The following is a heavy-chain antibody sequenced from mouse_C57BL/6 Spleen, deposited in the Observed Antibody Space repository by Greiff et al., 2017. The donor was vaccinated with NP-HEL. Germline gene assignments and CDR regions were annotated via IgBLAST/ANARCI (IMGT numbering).Heavy chain of an antibody. J-gene: IGHJ3*01. CDR1: GYTFTEYT. CDR3: ARHEDVYSNYGGAWFAY. Sequence: LQQSGAELVKPGASVKLSCKASGYTFTEYTIHWVKQRSGQGLEWIGWFYPGSGSIKYNEKFKDKATLTADKSSSTVYMELSRLTSEDSAVYFCARHEDVYSNYGGAWFAYWGQGTLVTVSA. D-gene: IGHD2-5*01. V-gene: IGHV1-62-2*01. CDR2: FYPGSGSI.